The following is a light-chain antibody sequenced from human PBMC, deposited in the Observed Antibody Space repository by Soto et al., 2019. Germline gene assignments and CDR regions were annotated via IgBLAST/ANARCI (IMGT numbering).Light chain of an antibody. Sequence: IVLTQSPGTLSVSPGERATLSCRASQNVGTNLAWYQQKPGQAPRLLIYDSSTRAAGIPATFSGSGSGTEFTLSISSLQSVDSAVYYCQQYNNWGLSFGGGTKVDIK. V-gene: IGKV3D-15*01. CDR1: QNVGTN. CDR2: DSS. J-gene: IGKJ4*01. CDR3: QQYNNWGLS.